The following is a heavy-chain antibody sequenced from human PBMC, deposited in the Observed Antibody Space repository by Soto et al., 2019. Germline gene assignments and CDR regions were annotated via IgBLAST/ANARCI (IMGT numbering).Heavy chain of an antibody. CDR3: AREWSTSGDLDY. Sequence: QVQLVESGGGVVQPGRSLRLSCAASGFTFSSHSIQWVRQAPGKGLEWVAVISYDGSIKYYADSVKGRFTISRDNSKNTAYLQMNSLRAEGTPVFYCAREWSTSGDLDYWGQGTLVIVSS. V-gene: IGHV3-30-3*01. CDR1: GFTFSSHS. D-gene: IGHD3-10*01. CDR2: ISYDGSIK. J-gene: IGHJ4*02.